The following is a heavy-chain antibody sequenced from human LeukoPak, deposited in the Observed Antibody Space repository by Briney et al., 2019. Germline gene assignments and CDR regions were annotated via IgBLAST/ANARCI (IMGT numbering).Heavy chain of an antibody. Sequence: ASVTVSRQASGCTLRRYVFCWVGPAPGQGLDGVGRIIPLLGIANYAQKFQGRVTITADKSTSTAYMELSSLRSEDTAVYYCARDVNNWNDGNWFDPWGQGTLVTVSS. CDR3: ARDVNNWNDGNWFDP. CDR1: GCTLRRYV. D-gene: IGHD1-20*01. J-gene: IGHJ5*02. CDR2: IIPLLGIA. V-gene: IGHV1-69*04.